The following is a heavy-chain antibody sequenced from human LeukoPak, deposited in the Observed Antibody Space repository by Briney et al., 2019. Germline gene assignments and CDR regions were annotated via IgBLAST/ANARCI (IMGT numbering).Heavy chain of an antibody. CDR2: IQYDGSEI. CDR1: GLMFSTSG. J-gene: IGHJ4*02. V-gene: IGHV3-30*02. D-gene: IGHD3-10*02. CDR3: ARESGAAKIGQMLNY. Sequence: GGSLRLSCAASGLMFSTSGMHWVRQALGKGLEWVAFIQYDGSEIYYADSLKGRFTISRDNSKNTLYLQMNSLRAEDTAVFYCARESGAAKIGQMLNYWGQGTLVTVSS.